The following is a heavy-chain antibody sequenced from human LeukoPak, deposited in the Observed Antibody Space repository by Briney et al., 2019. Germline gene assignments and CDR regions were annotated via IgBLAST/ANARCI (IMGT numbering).Heavy chain of an antibody. V-gene: IGHV4-34*01. D-gene: IGHD3-16*01. CDR1: GGSFSGYY. CDR2: INHSGST. CDR3: ARVPSRGHDWGFDS. J-gene: IGHJ4*02. Sequence: SSETLSLTCAVYGGSFSGYYWSWIRQPPGKGLEWIGEINHSGSTDYNPSLKSRVTISVDTSKNQFSLKLSSVTAADTAVYYCARVPSRGHDWGFDSWGQGTLVTVSS.